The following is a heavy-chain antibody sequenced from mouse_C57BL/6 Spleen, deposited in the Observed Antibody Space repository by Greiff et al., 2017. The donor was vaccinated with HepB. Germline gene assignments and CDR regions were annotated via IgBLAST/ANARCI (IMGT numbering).Heavy chain of an antibody. J-gene: IGHJ4*01. CDR1: GYTFTSYW. CDR2: IDPSDSYT. Sequence: VQLQQSGAELVMPGASVKLSCKASGYTFTSYWMHWVKQRPGQGLEWIGEIDPSDSYTNYNQKFKGKSTLTVDKSSSTAYMQLNSLTSEDSAVYYCARRTTTRRYYYAMDYWGQRTSVTVSS. D-gene: IGHD1-1*01. V-gene: IGHV1-69*01. CDR3: ARRTTTRRYYYAMDY.